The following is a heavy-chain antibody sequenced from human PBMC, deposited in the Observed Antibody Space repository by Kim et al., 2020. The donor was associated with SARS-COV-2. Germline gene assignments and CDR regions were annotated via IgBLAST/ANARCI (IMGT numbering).Heavy chain of an antibody. CDR1: GFTFDDYA. Sequence: GGSLRISCTASGFTFDDYAMHWVRQAPGKGLEWVSGISWNSGSIGYADSVKGRFTISRDNAKNSLYLQMNSLRAEDTALYYCAKDGLWFGELYSRGYFDYCGQGTLVTVSS. CDR3: AKDGLWFGELYSRGYFDY. J-gene: IGHJ4*02. CDR2: ISWNSGSI. V-gene: IGHV3-9*01. D-gene: IGHD3-10*01.